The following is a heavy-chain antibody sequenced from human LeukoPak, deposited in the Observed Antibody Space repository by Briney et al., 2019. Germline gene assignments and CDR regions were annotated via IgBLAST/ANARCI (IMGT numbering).Heavy chain of an antibody. V-gene: IGHV3-30*02. D-gene: IGHD2-2*01. CDR3: AKELYCSSTSCPRY. CDR1: GFTFSSYG. Sequence: GGSLRLSCAASGFTFSSYGMHWVRQAPGKGLEWVAFTRYDGSNKYYADSVKGRFTISRDNSKNTLYLQMNSLRAEDTAVYYCAKELYCSSTSCPRYRGQGTLVTVSS. J-gene: IGHJ4*02. CDR2: TRYDGSNK.